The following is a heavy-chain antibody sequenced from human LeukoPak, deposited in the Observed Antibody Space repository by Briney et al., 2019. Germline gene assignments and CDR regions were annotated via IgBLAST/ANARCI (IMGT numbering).Heavy chain of an antibody. V-gene: IGHV4-39*01. D-gene: IGHD6-13*01. J-gene: IGHJ5*02. CDR2: IYYGGST. Sequence: SETLSLTCTVSGGSISSSSYYWGWIRQPPGKGLEWIGSIYYGGSTYYNPSLKSRVTISVDTSKNQFSLKLSSVTAADTAVYYCARHRHSSSWYRPDWFDPWGQGTLVTVSS. CDR3: ARHRHSSSWYRPDWFDP. CDR1: GGSISSSSYY.